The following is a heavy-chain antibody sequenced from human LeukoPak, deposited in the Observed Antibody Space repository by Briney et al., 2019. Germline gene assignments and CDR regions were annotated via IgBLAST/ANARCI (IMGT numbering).Heavy chain of an antibody. J-gene: IGHJ4*02. D-gene: IGHD6-19*01. V-gene: IGHV3-23*01. CDR2: IDISGGST. CDR3: ARSLVVAGTRSTSLDY. CDR1: GFSFSSHA. Sequence: GGSLRLSCAASGFSFSSHAMCWVRQAPGKGLEWVSSIDISGGSTYYADSVQGRFTISRDNAKNTLYLQMNSLRGEDTAVYYCARSLVVAGTRSTSLDYWGQGTLVTVSS.